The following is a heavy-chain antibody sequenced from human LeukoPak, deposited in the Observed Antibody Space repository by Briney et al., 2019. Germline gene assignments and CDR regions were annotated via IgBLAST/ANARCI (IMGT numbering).Heavy chain of an antibody. CDR2: ITGSADRT. J-gene: IGHJ4*02. CDR1: GFTFSTYA. Sequence: GGSLRLSSAASGFTFSTYAMSWVRQAPGKGLEWVSAITGSADRTHYADSVKGRFTISRDNSKNIVYLQMNSLRAKDTAVYSCARPQVVVLNPFDYWGQGTLVTVSS. V-gene: IGHV3-23*01. CDR3: ARPQVVVLNPFDY. D-gene: IGHD3-10*01.